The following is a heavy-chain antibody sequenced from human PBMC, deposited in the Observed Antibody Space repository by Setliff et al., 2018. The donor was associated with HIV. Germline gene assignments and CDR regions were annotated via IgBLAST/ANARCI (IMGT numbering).Heavy chain of an antibody. V-gene: IGHV4-4*09. CDR3: ARGFLNWLGFEQEYYGMDV. Sequence: SETLSLTCAVYGGSFSGYYWSWIRQPPGKGLEWIGYIYTSGTTNYNPSLKSRVTISVDTSKNQFSLKLNSVTAADTAVYYCARGFLNWLGFEQEYYGMDVWGQGTTVTVSS. CDR1: GGSFSGYY. D-gene: IGHD3-3*01. J-gene: IGHJ6*02. CDR2: IYTSGTT.